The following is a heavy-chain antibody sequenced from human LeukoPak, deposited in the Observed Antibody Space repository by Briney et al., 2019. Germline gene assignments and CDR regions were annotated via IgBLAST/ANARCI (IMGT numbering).Heavy chain of an antibody. CDR2: IYPGDSKI. CDR1: GYDFFGYW. D-gene: IGHD4-23*01. Sequence: GESLKISCKGSGYDFFGYWIAWVRQMPGKGLEWVGIIYPGDSKITYSPAFQGQVTISAVKSLSTSSLQWDSLKASDTAMYYCARFGGATFAQAFFDYWGQGTLVTVSS. V-gene: IGHV5-51*01. J-gene: IGHJ4*02. CDR3: ARFGGATFAQAFFDY.